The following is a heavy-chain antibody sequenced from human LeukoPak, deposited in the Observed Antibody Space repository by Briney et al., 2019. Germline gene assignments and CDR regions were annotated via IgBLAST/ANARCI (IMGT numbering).Heavy chain of an antibody. CDR1: GFTFSSYA. V-gene: IGHV3-23*01. D-gene: IGHD3-22*01. CDR3: AKGSYYDSSGSFYFDY. Sequence: GSLRLSCAASGFTFSSYAMSWVRQAPGKGLEWVSGISGSGDNTYFADSVKGRFTISRDNSKNTLYVQVNSLGTEDTAAYYCAKGSYYDSSGSFYFDYWGQGTLVTVSS. J-gene: IGHJ4*02. CDR2: ISGSGDNT.